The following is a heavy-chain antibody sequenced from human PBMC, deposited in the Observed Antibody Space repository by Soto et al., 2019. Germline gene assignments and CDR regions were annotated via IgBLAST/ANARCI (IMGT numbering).Heavy chain of an antibody. J-gene: IGHJ3*01. CDR3: VKEYCTGGTCFDAFDL. CDR2: ISDGGTTI. D-gene: IGHD2-8*02. V-gene: IGHV3-48*03. Sequence: EAELVESGGGLVQPGGSLTLSCAASGFIFSDYEVDWVRQAPGRGPEWISYISDGGTTIYYAASVKGRFTISRDDAKKSLYLHMNNLRVDETAIYFWVKEYCTGGTCFDAFDLWGQGTVVTVSS. CDR1: GFIFSDYE.